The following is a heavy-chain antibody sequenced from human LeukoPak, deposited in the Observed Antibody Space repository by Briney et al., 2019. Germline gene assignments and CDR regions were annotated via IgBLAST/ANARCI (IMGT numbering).Heavy chain of an antibody. CDR3: ARNDLHSGFDP. CDR2: IYYSGST. D-gene: IGHD3-10*01. V-gene: IGHV4-30-4*08. CDR1: GGSISSYY. Sequence: PSETLSLTCTVSGGSISSYYWSWIRQPPGKGLEWIGYIYYSGSTYYNPSLKSRVTISVDTSKNQFSLKLSSVTAADTAVYYCARNDLHSGFDPWGQGTLVTVSS. J-gene: IGHJ5*02.